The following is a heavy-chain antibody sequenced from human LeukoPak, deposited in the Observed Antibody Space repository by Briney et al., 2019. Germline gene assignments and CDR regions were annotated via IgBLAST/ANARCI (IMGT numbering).Heavy chain of an antibody. CDR1: GYKFSSYG. D-gene: IGHD5-18*01. V-gene: IGHV1-18*01. Sequence: ASVKVCCKASGYKFSSYGISWVRQAPGQGLEWMGWISAYNGNTNYAQNFQGRVTMTTDTSTSTAYMELRGLRSDDTAVYYCARAGAYIYGFDYWGQGTLVTVSS. J-gene: IGHJ4*02. CDR2: ISAYNGNT. CDR3: ARAGAYIYGFDY.